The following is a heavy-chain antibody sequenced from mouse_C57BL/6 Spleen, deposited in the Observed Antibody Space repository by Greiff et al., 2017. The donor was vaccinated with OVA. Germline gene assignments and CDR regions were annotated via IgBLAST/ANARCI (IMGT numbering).Heavy chain of an antibody. J-gene: IGHJ2*01. V-gene: IGHV1-26*01. CDR1: GYTFTDYY. CDR2: INPNNGGT. CDR3: ARSYDGYLLYFDY. Sequence: EVQLHQSGPELVKPGASVKISCKASGYTFTDYYMNWVKQSHGKSLEWIGDINPNNGGTIYNQKFKGKATLTVDKSSSTAYMELRSLTSEDSAVYYCARSYDGYLLYFDYWGQGTTLTVSS. D-gene: IGHD2-3*01.